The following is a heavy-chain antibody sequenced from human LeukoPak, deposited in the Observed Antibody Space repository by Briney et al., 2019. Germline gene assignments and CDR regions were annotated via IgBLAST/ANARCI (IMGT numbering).Heavy chain of an antibody. Sequence: QPGGSLRLSCAASGFTFSSYGMHWVRQASGKGLEWVAFIRYDGSNKYYADSVKGRFTISRDNSKNTLYLHVNSLKTEDTAVYYCTTEEGYYDSSGYSLLGYWGQGTLVTVSS. J-gene: IGHJ4*02. D-gene: IGHD3-22*01. V-gene: IGHV3-30*02. CDR3: TTEEGYYDSSGYSLLGY. CDR1: GFTFSSYG. CDR2: IRYDGSNK.